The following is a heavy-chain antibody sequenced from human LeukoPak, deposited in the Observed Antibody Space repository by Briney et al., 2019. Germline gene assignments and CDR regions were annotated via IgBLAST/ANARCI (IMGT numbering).Heavy chain of an antibody. CDR2: ISGSGGST. CDR3: ARALHDYGDYVPYFDY. Sequence: SGGSLRLSCAASGFTFSSYGMSWVRQAPGKGLEWVSAISGSGGSTYYADSVKGRFTISRDNAKNSLYLQMNSLRAEDTAVYYCARALHDYGDYVPYFDYWGQGTLVTVSS. V-gene: IGHV3-23*01. J-gene: IGHJ4*02. D-gene: IGHD4-17*01. CDR1: GFTFSSYG.